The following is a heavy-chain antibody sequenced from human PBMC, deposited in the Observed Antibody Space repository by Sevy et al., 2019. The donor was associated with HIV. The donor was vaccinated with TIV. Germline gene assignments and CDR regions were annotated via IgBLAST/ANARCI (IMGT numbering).Heavy chain of an antibody. J-gene: IGHJ6*02. Sequence: GGSLRLSCAASGFTFSIYAMSWVRQAPGKGLEWVSSISRSGGSTHYADSVKGRLTISRDNSKSPLFLQMNSLRAEDTAVYYCAKVDVVVPVADYGLDVWGQGTTVTVSS. CDR2: ISRSGGST. CDR1: GFTFSIYA. D-gene: IGHD2-2*01. V-gene: IGHV3-23*01. CDR3: AKVDVVVPVADYGLDV.